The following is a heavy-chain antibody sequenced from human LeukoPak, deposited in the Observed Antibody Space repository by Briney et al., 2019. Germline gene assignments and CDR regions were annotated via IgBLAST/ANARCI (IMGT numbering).Heavy chain of an antibody. CDR2: ISYDGSNK. Sequence: PGRSLRLSCAASGFTFSSYAMHWVRQAPGKGLEWVAVISYDGSNKYYADSVKGRFTISRDNSKNTLYLQMNSLRAEDTAVYYCAGDGIVVVPAAIGGYIDYWGQGTLVTVSS. CDR1: GFTFSSYA. D-gene: IGHD2-2*02. J-gene: IGHJ4*02. V-gene: IGHV3-30*04. CDR3: AGDGIVVVPAAIGGYIDY.